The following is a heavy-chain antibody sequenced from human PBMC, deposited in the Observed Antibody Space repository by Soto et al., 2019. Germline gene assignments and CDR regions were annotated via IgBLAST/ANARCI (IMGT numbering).Heavy chain of an antibody. Sequence: GASVKVSCKASGGTFSSYAISWVRQAPGQGLEWMGGIIPIFGTANYAQKFQGRVTITADESTSTAYMELSSLRSDDTAVYYCARESSGWFQLWGQGTLVTVSS. CDR2: IIPIFGTA. CDR3: ARESSGWFQL. CDR1: GGTFSSYA. D-gene: IGHD6-19*01. V-gene: IGHV1-69*13. J-gene: IGHJ4*02.